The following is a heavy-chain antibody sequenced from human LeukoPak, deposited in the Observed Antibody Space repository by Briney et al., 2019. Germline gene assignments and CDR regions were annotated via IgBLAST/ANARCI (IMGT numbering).Heavy chain of an antibody. V-gene: IGHV3-11*01. CDR3: AKDGRAFDI. J-gene: IGHJ3*02. CDR2: ITNSGGAI. CDR1: GFTVSSNY. Sequence: GGSLRLSCAASGFTVSSNYMSWIRQAPGKGLEWVSYITNSGGAIYYADSVKGRFTISRDNAKNSLYLQMNSLRAEDTAVYYCAKDGRAFDIWGQGTMVTVSS.